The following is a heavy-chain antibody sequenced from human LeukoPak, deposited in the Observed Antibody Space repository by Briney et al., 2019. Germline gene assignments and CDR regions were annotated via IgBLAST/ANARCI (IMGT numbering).Heavy chain of an antibody. CDR2: IYSGGST. Sequence: PGGSLRLSCAASGFTFSSYSMNWVRQAPGKGLEWVSVIYSGGSTYYADSVKGRFTISRDNSKNTLYLQMNSLRAEDTAVYYCARPKVVVPAAIYTLDYWGQGTLVTVSS. J-gene: IGHJ4*02. V-gene: IGHV3-66*01. CDR3: ARPKVVVPAAIYTLDY. CDR1: GFTFSSYS. D-gene: IGHD2-2*01.